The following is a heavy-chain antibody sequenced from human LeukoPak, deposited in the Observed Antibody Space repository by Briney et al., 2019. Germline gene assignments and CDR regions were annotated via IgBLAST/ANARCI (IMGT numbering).Heavy chain of an antibody. CDR2: INSDGSST. J-gene: IGHJ4*02. V-gene: IGHV3-74*01. D-gene: IGHD1-14*01. CDR1: GFTFSSYW. CDR3: AREAETEALGY. Sequence: PGGSLRLSCAASGFTFSSYWMHWVRQAPGKGLVWVSRINSDGSSTSYADSVKGGFTISRDNAKNTLYLQMNSLRAEDTAVYYCAREAETEALGYWGQGTLVTVSS.